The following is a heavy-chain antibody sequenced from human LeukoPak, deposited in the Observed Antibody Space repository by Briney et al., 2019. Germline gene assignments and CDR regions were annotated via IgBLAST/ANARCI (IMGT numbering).Heavy chain of an antibody. CDR1: DGSISSYY. Sequence: PSETLSLTCTVSDGSISSYYWSWIRQPPGKGLEWIGYIYYSGSTNYNPSLKSRVTISVDTSKNQFSLKLSSVTAAGTAVYYCARESQLRFLDYWGQGTLVTVSS. D-gene: IGHD3-3*01. V-gene: IGHV4-59*01. J-gene: IGHJ4*02. CDR3: ARESQLRFLDY. CDR2: IYYSGST.